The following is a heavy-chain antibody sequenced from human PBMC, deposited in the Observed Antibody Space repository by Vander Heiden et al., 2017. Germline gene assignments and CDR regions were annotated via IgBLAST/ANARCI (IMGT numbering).Heavy chain of an antibody. J-gene: IGHJ4*02. Sequence: QLQLQESGPGLVKPSETLSLTCTVSGGSISSGGFYWGWIRQPPGKGLEWIGTFYYSGSTYYNPSLKSRVTISVDTSKNQFSLKLSSVTAADTAVYYCARISGSYYRGYYFDYWGQGTLVTVSS. D-gene: IGHD3-10*01. CDR3: ARISGSYYRGYYFDY. CDR1: GGSISSGGFY. CDR2: FYYSGST. V-gene: IGHV4-39*01.